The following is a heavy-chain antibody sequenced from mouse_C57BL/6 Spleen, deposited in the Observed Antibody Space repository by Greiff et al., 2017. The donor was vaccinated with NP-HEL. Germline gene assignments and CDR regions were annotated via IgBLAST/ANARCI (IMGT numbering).Heavy chain of an antibody. CDR2: INPSTGGT. Sequence: VQLKQSGPELVKPGASVKISCKASGYSFTGYYMNWVKQSPEKSLEWIGEINPSTGGTTYNQKFKAKATLTVDKSSSTAYMQLKSLTSEDSAVYYCARWGLRRYYFDYWGQGTTLTVSS. J-gene: IGHJ2*01. CDR3: ARWGLRRYYFDY. V-gene: IGHV1-42*01. CDR1: GYSFTGYY. D-gene: IGHD2-2*01.